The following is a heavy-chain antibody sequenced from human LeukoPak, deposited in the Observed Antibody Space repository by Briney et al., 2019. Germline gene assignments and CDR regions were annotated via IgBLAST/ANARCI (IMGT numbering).Heavy chain of an antibody. D-gene: IGHD6-19*01. Sequence: PGGSLRLACAASGFTCDDYAMHWVRHAPEKGLEWVSLISGDGGSTYYADSVKGRFTISRDNSKNSLYLQMDSQRTEDTHFYYCAKDELGSGWYNWFDPWGQGTLATVSS. J-gene: IGHJ5*02. CDR1: GFTCDDYA. V-gene: IGHV3-43*02. CDR3: AKDELGSGWYNWFDP. CDR2: ISGDGGST.